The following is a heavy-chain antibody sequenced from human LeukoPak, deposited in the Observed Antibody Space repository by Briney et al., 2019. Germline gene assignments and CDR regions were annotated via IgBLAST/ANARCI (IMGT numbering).Heavy chain of an antibody. CDR1: GGSFSGYY. V-gene: IGHV4-34*01. Sequence: PSETLSLTCAVYGGSFSGYYWSWIRQPPGKGLEWIGEINHSGSTNYNPSLKSRVTISVDTSKNQFSLKLSSVTAADTAVYYCARVYYYGSGSLLDYWGQGTLVTVSS. J-gene: IGHJ4*02. CDR3: ARVYYYGSGSLLDY. D-gene: IGHD3-10*01. CDR2: INHSGST.